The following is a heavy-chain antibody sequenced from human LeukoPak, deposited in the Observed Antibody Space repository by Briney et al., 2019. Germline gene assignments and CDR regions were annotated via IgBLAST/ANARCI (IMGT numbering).Heavy chain of an antibody. J-gene: IGHJ4*02. CDR1: GGSISSGGYY. D-gene: IGHD1-26*01. CDR3: ARGDGSGSYPFDY. CDR2: IYHSGST. V-gene: IGHV4-30-2*01. Sequence: SETLSLTCTVSGGSISSGGYYWSWIRQPPGKGLEWIGYIYHSGSTYYNPSLKSRVTISVDRSKNQFSLKLSSVTAADTAVYYCARGDGSGSYPFDYWGQGTLVTVSS.